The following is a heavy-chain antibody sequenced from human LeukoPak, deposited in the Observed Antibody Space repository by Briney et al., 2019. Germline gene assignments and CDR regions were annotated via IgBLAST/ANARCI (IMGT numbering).Heavy chain of an antibody. CDR1: GFTFSNYG. CDR3: AGYDSSGYYKLDS. J-gene: IGHJ4*02. D-gene: IGHD3-22*01. CDR2: VSNDGKSI. V-gene: IGHV3-30*03. Sequence: PGRSLRLSCAASGFTFSNYGMHWVRQAPGKGLQWVAVVSNDGKSIHYADSVKGRFTISRGNSKNTLYLQMNSLRPEDTAVYYCAGYDSSGYYKLDSWGQGTLVTVSS.